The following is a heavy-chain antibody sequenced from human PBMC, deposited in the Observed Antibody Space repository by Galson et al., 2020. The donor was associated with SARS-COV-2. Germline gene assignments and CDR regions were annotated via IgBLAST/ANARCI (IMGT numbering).Heavy chain of an antibody. D-gene: IGHD2-15*01. J-gene: IGHJ4*02. CDR2: IYYRGGT. Sequence: SEILSLTCTVSGGPISSRSYYWGWIRQPPGKGLEWIGTIYYRGGTAYNPSLNSRVTISVDTSKNQFSLMLRSVTAADTAVYYCARRGEVVAWVYWGQGTLVTVSS. CDR1: GGPISSRSYY. CDR3: ARRGEVVAWVY. V-gene: IGHV4-39*01.